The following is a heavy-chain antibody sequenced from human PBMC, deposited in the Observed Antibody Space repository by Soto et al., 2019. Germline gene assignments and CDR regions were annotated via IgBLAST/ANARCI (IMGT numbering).Heavy chain of an antibody. J-gene: IGHJ3*02. CDR3: ARASAYGDYVCDS. D-gene: IGHD4-17*01. V-gene: IGHV4-59*01. CDR2: IYYSGST. CDR1: GGSISSYY. Sequence: SETLSLTCTVSGGSISSYYWSWIRQSPGRGLEWIGYIYYSGSTNYNPSLKSRVTLSVDRSKNQFSLKLSSVTAADTAVYYCARASAYGDYVCDSSGQGTMVTFS.